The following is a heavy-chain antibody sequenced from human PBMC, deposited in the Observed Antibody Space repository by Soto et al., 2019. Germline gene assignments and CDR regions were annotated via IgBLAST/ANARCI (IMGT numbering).Heavy chain of an antibody. Sequence: GGSLRLSCAASGFTFSSYAMHWVRQAPGKGLEWVAVISYDGSNKYYADSVKGRFTISRDNSKNTLYLQMNSLRAEDTAVYYCARDSRIAARSFDYWGQGTLVTVSS. J-gene: IGHJ4*02. D-gene: IGHD6-6*01. CDR1: GFTFSSYA. V-gene: IGHV3-30-3*01. CDR3: ARDSRIAARSFDY. CDR2: ISYDGSNK.